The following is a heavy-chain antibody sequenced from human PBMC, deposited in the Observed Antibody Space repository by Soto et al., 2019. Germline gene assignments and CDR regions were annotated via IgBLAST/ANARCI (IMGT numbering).Heavy chain of an antibody. CDR3: ARERGIEVAGTDACDS. CDR1: GFTFSSYS. D-gene: IGHD6-19*01. J-gene: IGHJ3*02. V-gene: IGHV3-21*01. Sequence: GGSLRLSCAASGFTFSSYSMNWVRQAPGKGLEWVSSISSSSSYIYYADSVKGRFTISRDNAKNSLYLQMNSLRAEDTAVYYCARERGIEVAGTDACDSWGQGKRGTVAS. CDR2: ISSSSSYI.